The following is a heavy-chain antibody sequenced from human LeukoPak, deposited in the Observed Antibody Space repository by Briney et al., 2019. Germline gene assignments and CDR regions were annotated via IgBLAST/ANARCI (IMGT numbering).Heavy chain of an antibody. V-gene: IGHV1-18*04. CDR2: ISAFNGNT. D-gene: IGHD2-21*02. CDR1: GYTFTRYG. J-gene: IGHJ3*02. CDR3: ARDLGLAYCGGDCYSEDAFDI. Sequence: ASVKVSCKASGYTFTRYGISWVRQAPGQRLEWMGWISAFNGNTNYAQKLQGRVTMTTDTSTSTAYMELRSLRSDDTAVYYCARDLGLAYCGGDCYSEDAFDIWGQGTMVTLSS.